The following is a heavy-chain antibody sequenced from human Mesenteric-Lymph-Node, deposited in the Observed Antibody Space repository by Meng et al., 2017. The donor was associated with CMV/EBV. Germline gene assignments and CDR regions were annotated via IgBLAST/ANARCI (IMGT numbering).Heavy chain of an antibody. CDR1: GGTFSSYA. CDR3: ARGLVGMATGENWFDP. J-gene: IGHJ5*02. CDR2: IIPILGIA. Sequence: SVKVSCKASGGTFSSYAISWVRQAPGQGLEWMGGIIPILGIANYAQKFQGRVTITADKSTSTAYMELSSLRSEDTAVYYCARGLVGMATGENWFDPWGQGTLVTVSS. D-gene: IGHD5-24*01. V-gene: IGHV1-69*10.